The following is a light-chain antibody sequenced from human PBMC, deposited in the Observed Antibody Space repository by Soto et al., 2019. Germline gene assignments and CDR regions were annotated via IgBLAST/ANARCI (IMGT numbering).Light chain of an antibody. J-gene: IGLJ1*01. CDR3: SSYTGIKSGTSYV. V-gene: IGLV2-14*01. Sequence: QSALTQPASVSGSPGQSITISCTGTSSDVGGYNYVSWYQQHPGKAPKLMIYEVSYRPSGVSNRFSGSKSGNTASLTISGLQAEDEADYYCSSYTGIKSGTSYVFGGGTKV. CDR1: SSDVGGYNY. CDR2: EVS.